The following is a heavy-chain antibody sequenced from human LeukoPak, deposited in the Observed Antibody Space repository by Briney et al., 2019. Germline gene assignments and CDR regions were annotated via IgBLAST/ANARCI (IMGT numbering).Heavy chain of an antibody. D-gene: IGHD3-10*01. Sequence: SETLSLTCTVSGGSISSSSYYWGWIRQPPGKGLEWIGTIYYSGSTYYNPSLKSRVTISVDTSKNQFSLKLSSVTAADTAVYYCARHHSASNYYGMDVWGQGTTVTVSS. V-gene: IGHV4-39*01. CDR2: IYYSGST. J-gene: IGHJ6*02. CDR3: ARHHSASNYYGMDV. CDR1: GGSISSSSYY.